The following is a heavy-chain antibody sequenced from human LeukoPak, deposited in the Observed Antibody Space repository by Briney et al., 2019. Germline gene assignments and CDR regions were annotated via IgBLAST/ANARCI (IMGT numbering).Heavy chain of an antibody. CDR1: GFTFSSYS. Sequence: GGSLRLSCAASGFTFSSYSMNWVRQAPGKGLEWVSYISSSSSTIYYADSVKGRFTISRDNAKNSLYLQMNSLRAEDTSVYYCAKENDDSSGYFHFDYWGQGTLVTVSS. J-gene: IGHJ4*02. CDR2: ISSSSSTI. V-gene: IGHV3-48*01. CDR3: AKENDDSSGYFHFDY. D-gene: IGHD3-22*01.